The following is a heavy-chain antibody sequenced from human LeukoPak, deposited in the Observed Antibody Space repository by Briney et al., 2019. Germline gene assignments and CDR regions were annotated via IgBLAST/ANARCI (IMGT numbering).Heavy chain of an antibody. V-gene: IGHV3-33*01. D-gene: IGHD6-6*01. Sequence: GGSLRLSCAASGFTFSSYGMHWVRQAPAKGLAWVAVIWYDGSNKYYADSVKGRFTISRDNSKNTLYLQMNSLRAEDTAVYYCARYPAARPRPPDYWGQGTLVTVS. CDR3: ARYPAARPRPPDY. J-gene: IGHJ4*02. CDR2: IWYDGSNK. CDR1: GFTFSSYG.